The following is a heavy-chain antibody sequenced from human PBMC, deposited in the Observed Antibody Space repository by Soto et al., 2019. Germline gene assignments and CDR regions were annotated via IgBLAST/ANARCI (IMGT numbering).Heavy chain of an antibody. V-gene: IGHV3-23*01. D-gene: IGHD2-15*01. Sequence: EVQLLESGGGLVQPGGSLRLSCAASGFTFDTYAMSWVRQAPGKGLEWVSAISGSGAKTYYADSVKGRFTISRDNSKKPLYLEMNSLRAEDTSVYHCAKLECSGGSCYSGRLVDYFYYYMDVWGKGTTVTVSS. J-gene: IGHJ6*03. CDR1: GFTFDTYA. CDR2: ISGSGAKT. CDR3: AKLECSGGSCYSGRLVDYFYYYMDV.